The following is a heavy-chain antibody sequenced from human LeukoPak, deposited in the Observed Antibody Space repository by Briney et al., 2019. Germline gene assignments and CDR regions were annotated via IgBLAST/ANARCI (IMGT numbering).Heavy chain of an antibody. J-gene: IGHJ4*02. Sequence: GGSLRLSCAASGFTFSSYVRSWVRQAPGKGLEWVSAISGSGGSTYYADSVKGRFTISRDNSKNTLYLQMNSLRAEDTALYYCAAKDGGGSVWTPVDYWGQGTLVTVSS. V-gene: IGHV3-23*01. CDR1: GFTFSSYV. CDR2: ISGSGGST. D-gene: IGHD6-19*01. CDR3: AAKDGGGSVWTPVDY.